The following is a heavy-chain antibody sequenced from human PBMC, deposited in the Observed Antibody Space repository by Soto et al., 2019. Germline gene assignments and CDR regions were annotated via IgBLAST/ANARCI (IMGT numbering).Heavy chain of an antibody. V-gene: IGHV4-39*01. D-gene: IGHD3-9*01. CDR2: IYYSGST. J-gene: IGHJ5*02. Sequence: SETLSLTCTVSGGSISSSSYYWGWIRQPPGKGLEWIGSIYYSGSTYYNPSLKSRVTISVDTSKNQFSLKLSSVTAADTAVYYCARTNFVLRYFDWPMDGYVSGFDPWGQGTLVTVSS. CDR1: GGSISSSSYY. CDR3: ARTNFVLRYFDWPMDGYVSGFDP.